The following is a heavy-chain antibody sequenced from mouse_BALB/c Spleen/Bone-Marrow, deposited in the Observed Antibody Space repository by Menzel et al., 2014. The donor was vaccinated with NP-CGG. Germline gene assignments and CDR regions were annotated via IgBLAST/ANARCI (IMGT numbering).Heavy chain of an antibody. V-gene: IGHV4-1*02. Sequence: EVQRVESGGGLVHPGGSLKLSCAASGFDFSRYWMGWVRQAPGKGLEWIGEINPDSSTINYTPSLKDKFIISRDNAKNTLYLQMSEVRSEDRALYYCSRLGYYGGFASWGQGTLVTVSA. J-gene: IGHJ3*01. D-gene: IGHD2-3*01. CDR2: INPDSSTI. CDR3: SRLGYYGGFAS. CDR1: GFDFSRYW.